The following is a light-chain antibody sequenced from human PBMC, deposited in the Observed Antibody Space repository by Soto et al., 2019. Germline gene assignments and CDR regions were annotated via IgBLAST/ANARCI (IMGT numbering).Light chain of an antibody. CDR3: QQYGSSPPT. CDR1: QSVSSSY. J-gene: IGKJ1*01. V-gene: IGKV3-20*01. Sequence: EIVLTQSPGTLSLSPGERATLSRRASQSVSSSYLAWYLQKPGQAPRLLIYGASSRATGIPDRFSGSGSGTDFTLTISRLEPEDFAVYYCQQYGSSPPTFGQGTKVEIK. CDR2: GAS.